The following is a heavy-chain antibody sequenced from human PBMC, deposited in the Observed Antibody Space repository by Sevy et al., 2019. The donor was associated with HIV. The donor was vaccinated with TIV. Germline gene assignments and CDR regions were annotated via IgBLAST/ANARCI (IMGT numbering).Heavy chain of an antibody. CDR2: IKQDMSEK. CDR3: ARAQQVTMLVVIGGLYFDF. CDR1: GFKFSSYW. J-gene: IGHJ4*02. Sequence: GGSLRLSCAASGFKFSSYWMTWVRQAPGKGLEWVANIKQDMSEKYYVDSVKGRFTISRDNARNSLYLQMESLRAEDTAVYYCARAQQVTMLVVIGGLYFDFWGQGTLVTVSS. D-gene: IGHD3-22*01. V-gene: IGHV3-7*01.